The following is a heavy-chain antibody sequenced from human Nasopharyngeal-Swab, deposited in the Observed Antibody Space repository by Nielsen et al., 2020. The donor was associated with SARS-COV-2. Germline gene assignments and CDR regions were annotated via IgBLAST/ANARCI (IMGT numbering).Heavy chain of an antibody. CDR3: TTDLGSSGFDY. D-gene: IGHD7-27*01. V-gene: IGHV3-15*07. Sequence: WIRQPPGKGLEWVGRIKSKTDGGTTDYAAPVKGRFTISRDDSKNTLYPQMNSLKTEDTAVYYCTTDLGSSGFDYWGQGTLVTVSS. J-gene: IGHJ4*02. CDR2: IKSKTDGGTT.